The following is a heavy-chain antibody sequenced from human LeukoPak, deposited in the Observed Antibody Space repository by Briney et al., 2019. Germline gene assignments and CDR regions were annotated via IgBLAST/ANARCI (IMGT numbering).Heavy chain of an antibody. CDR1: GGSISSSSYY. CDR2: IYYSGST. Sequence: PSETLSLTCTVSGGSISSSSYYWGWIRQPPGKGLEWIGSIYYSGSTYYNPSLKSRVTISVDTSKNQYSLKLSSVTAADTAVYYCAMSPGAYYYYMDVWGKGTTVTVSS. CDR3: AMSPGAYYYYMDV. J-gene: IGHJ6*03. D-gene: IGHD7-27*01. V-gene: IGHV4-39*01.